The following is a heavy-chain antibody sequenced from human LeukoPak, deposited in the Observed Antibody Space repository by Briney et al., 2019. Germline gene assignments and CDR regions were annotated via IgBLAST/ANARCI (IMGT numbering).Heavy chain of an antibody. J-gene: IGHJ5*02. CDR1: GGSFSGYY. V-gene: IGHV4-34*01. D-gene: IGHD2-2*01. Sequence: SETLSLTCAVYGGSFSGYYWSWIRQPPGKGLEWIGEINHSGSTNYNPSLKSGVTISVDTSKNQFSLKLSSVTAADTAVYYCARRYCSSTSQNWFDPWGQGTLVTVSS. CDR2: INHSGST. CDR3: ARRYCSSTSQNWFDP.